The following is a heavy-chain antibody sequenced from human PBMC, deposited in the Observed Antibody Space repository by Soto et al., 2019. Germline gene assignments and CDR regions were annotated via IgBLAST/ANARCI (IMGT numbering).Heavy chain of an antibody. Sequence: SETLSLTCTVSGGSISSYYWSWIRQPPGKGLEWIGYIYYSGSTNYNPSLKSRVTISVDTSKNQFSLKLSSVTAADTAVYYCARERASYYYDSSGYWRGIYGMDVWGQGTMVTVSS. V-gene: IGHV4-59*01. D-gene: IGHD3-22*01. J-gene: IGHJ6*02. CDR1: GGSISSYY. CDR3: ARERASYYYDSSGYWRGIYGMDV. CDR2: IYYSGST.